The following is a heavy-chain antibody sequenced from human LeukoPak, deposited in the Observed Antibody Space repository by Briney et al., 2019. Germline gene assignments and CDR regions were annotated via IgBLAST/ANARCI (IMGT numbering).Heavy chain of an antibody. Sequence: GASVTVSCKASGYTFTSYAMHWVRQAPGQRLEWMGWINAGNGNTKYSQKFQGRVTITRDTSASTAYMELSSLRSEDTAVYYCARERFLTGWFDPWGQGTLVTVSS. CDR3: ARERFLTGWFDP. V-gene: IGHV1-3*01. CDR1: GYTFTSYA. D-gene: IGHD3-3*01. J-gene: IGHJ5*02. CDR2: INAGNGNT.